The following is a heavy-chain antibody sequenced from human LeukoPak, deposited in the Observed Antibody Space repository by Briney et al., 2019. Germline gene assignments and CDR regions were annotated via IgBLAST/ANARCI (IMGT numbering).Heavy chain of an antibody. D-gene: IGHD3-22*01. V-gene: IGHV4-59*01. J-gene: IGHJ4*02. CDR2: IYYSGST. CDR1: GGSISSYY. CDR3: AREKEVNYYDSSGYSPSFFDY. Sequence: SETLSLTCTVSGGSISSYYWSWIRQPPGKGLEWVGYIYYSGSTNYNPSLKSRVTISVDTSKNQFSLKLSSVTAADTAVYYCAREKEVNYYDSSGYSPSFFDYWGQGTLVTVSS.